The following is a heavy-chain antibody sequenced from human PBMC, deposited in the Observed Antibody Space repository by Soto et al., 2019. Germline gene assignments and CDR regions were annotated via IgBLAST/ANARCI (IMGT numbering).Heavy chain of an antibody. CDR2: LSSNGIGT. V-gene: IGHV3-64D*06. CDR3: VKDMGQASVGIRYPYGLAV. Sequence: GSMSLSCSRYGFSASSFGMQWVRQPHGNGLEHVSTLSSNGIGTYYANCVKGRLTFPRDTSKNTSYLQRSSLRTEDTAGYYCVKDMGQASVGIRYPYGLAVWGLGTTVTVSS. CDR1: GFSASSFG. D-gene: IGHD6-13*01. J-gene: IGHJ6*02.